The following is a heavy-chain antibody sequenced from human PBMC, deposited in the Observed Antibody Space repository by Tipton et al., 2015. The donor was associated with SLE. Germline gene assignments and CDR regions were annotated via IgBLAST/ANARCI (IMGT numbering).Heavy chain of an antibody. J-gene: IGHJ4*02. D-gene: IGHD2-2*01. CDR1: GFTFSIYA. CDR3: AKVRRPADTDSFDS. CDR2: IYTGSGT. Sequence: SLKLSCAASGFTFSIYAMSWVRQAPGKGLDWTSVIYTGSGTFYAESVKGRFTISRDNSKNTLYLQMNSLRAEDTAVYYCAKVRRPADTDSFDSWGQGTLVTVSS. V-gene: IGHV3-23*03.